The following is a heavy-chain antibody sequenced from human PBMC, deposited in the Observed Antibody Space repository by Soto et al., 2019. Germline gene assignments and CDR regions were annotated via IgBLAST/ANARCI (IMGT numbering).Heavy chain of an antibody. Sequence: QVQLVESGGGLVKPGGSLRLSCAASGFTFSDYYMSWIRQAPGKGLEWVSFISRSSTYTIYADSVQGRFTISRDDATSSLYLQMHSLRAEDTALYYCARGSRNIELLPAGQSDPWGQGILVTVSS. CDR2: ISRSSTYT. J-gene: IGHJ5*02. CDR1: GFTFSDYY. D-gene: IGHD2-2*01. V-gene: IGHV3-11*06. CDR3: ARGSRNIELLPAGQSDP.